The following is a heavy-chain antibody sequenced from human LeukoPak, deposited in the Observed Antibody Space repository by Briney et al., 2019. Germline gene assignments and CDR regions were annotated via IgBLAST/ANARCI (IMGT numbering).Heavy chain of an antibody. J-gene: IGHJ6*03. Sequence: GGSLRLSCAASGFTFSSYWMSWVRQAPGKGLEWVSGISWNSGSIGYADSVKGRFTISRDNAKNSLYLQMNSLRAEDTALYYCARTVDYYYYMDVWGKGTTVTISS. CDR3: ARTVDYYYYMDV. CDR2: ISWNSGSI. D-gene: IGHD5-12*01. V-gene: IGHV3-9*01. CDR1: GFTFSSYW.